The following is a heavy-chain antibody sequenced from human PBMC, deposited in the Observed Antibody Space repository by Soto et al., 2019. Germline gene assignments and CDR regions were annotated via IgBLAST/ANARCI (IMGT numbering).Heavy chain of an antibody. D-gene: IGHD3-16*01. J-gene: IGHJ4*02. V-gene: IGHV4-61*01. CDR2: VYYTGRT. CDR3: ARDYDYFDH. Sequence: QVLLQEPGPGLLRPSETLSLTCSVSGGSFKSGSYFWSWIRQSPGKGLEWIGYVYYTGRTSYNPSLKSRVTISADTSNSQFSMILTYVTAADTAVYYCARDYDYFDHWGQGSLVTVSS. CDR1: GGSFKSGSYF.